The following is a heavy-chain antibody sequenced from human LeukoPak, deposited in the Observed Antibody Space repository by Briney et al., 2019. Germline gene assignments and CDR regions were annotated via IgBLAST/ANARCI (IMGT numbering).Heavy chain of an antibody. J-gene: IGHJ4*02. CDR2: INPNSGGT. D-gene: IGHD1-26*01. CDR1: VSTFTDYY. V-gene: IGHV1-2*02. Sequence: ASVKVSCKASVSTFTDYYMHWVRQAPGQGLEWMGWINPNSGGTNFAQKFQGRVTMTRDTSISTAYMELSRLRSDDTAVYYCARDLGSRIVGATHFDYWGQGTLVTVSS. CDR3: ARDLGSRIVGATHFDY.